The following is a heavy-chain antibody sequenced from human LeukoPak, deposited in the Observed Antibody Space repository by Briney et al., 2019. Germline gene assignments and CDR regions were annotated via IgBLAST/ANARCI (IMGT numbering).Heavy chain of an antibody. J-gene: IGHJ6*03. D-gene: IGHD3-10*01. CDR2: IYPGDSDT. CDR3: ARSQLNYYGSGSIYYYYYMDV. CDR1: GYTFINYW. V-gene: IGHV5-51*01. Sequence: PGESLKISCKGSGYTFINYWIGWVRHMPGKGLQWLGIIYPGDSDTKYSPSFQGQVTFSVDKSISTAYLQWSSLKASDTAMYYCARSQLNYYGSGSIYYYYYMDVWGKGTTVTVSS.